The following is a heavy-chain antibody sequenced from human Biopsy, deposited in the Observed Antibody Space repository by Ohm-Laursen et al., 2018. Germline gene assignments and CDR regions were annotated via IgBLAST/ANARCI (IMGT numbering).Heavy chain of an antibody. Sequence: SSVKVSCKVSGGPSSNYAFSWVRQAPGQGLEWVGRIVPVLGHPNYAQRFQGRASITADKSTSYVFMELSRLTSGDTAVYYCAADADGYYTEFDYWGPGTLVTVSS. D-gene: IGHD3-3*01. V-gene: IGHV1-69*04. J-gene: IGHJ4*02. CDR2: IVPVLGHP. CDR1: GGPSSNYA. CDR3: AADADGYYTEFDY.